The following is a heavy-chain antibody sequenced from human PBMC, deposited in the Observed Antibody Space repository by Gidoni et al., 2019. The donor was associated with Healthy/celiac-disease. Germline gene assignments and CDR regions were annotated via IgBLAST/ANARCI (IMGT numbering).Heavy chain of an antibody. CDR1: GFTLSAYW. V-gene: IGHV3-7*03. J-gene: IGHJ4*02. CDR2: IKEDGGDD. Sequence: EVQLVESGGGLVQPGGSLRLSCAASGFTLSAYWMGWVRQAPGKGLEWVANIKEDGGDDYYLDSVRGRFTISRDNAKNLLYLQMNSLRAEDTAVYYCARDTYRFFDSWGQGILVTVSS. D-gene: IGHD3-16*02. CDR3: ARDTYRFFDS.